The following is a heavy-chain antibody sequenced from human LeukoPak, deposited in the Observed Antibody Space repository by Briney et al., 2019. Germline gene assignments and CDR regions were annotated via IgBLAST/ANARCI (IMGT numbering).Heavy chain of an antibody. J-gene: IGHJ4*02. CDR1: GFTFGGYG. D-gene: IGHD1-14*01. Sequence: GGSLRLSCAGSGFTFGGYGMHWFRQTPGKGLEWVAVIANDGSRAFYADSVRGRFTISRDNSKNTMSVQMDDLRAEDTAVYYCTRYNNDHFDYWGQGTLVTVSS. V-gene: IGHV3-33*01. CDR3: TRYNNDHFDY. CDR2: IANDGSRA.